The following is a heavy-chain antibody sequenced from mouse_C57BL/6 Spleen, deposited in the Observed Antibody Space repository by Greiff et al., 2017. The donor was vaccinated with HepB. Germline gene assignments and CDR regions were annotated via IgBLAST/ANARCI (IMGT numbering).Heavy chain of an antibody. V-gene: IGHV1-18*01. D-gene: IGHD1-1*01. CDR3: ARRTTVHYFDY. Sequence: EVQLQQSGPELVKPGASVKIPCKASGYTFTDYNMDWVKQSHGKSLEWIGDINPNNGGTIYNQKFKGKATLTVDKSSSTAYMELRSLTSEDTAVYYCARRTTVHYFDYWGQGTTLTVSS. CDR1: GYTFTDYN. CDR2: INPNNGGT. J-gene: IGHJ2*01.